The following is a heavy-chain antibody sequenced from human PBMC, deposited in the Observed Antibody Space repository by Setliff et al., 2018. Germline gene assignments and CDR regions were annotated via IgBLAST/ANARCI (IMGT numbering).Heavy chain of an antibody. D-gene: IGHD6-19*01. Sequence: SETLSLTCTVSGGSMITNDYFWGWIRQPPGTGLEWIGSIYYSGDTYYNPSLKSRATVSVDTSTSQFSLRLTSVTAADSAVYFCARYPRRGNGWYPYYVDVWSKGTTVTVSS. V-gene: IGHV4-39*07. CDR3: ARYPRRGNGWYPYYVDV. J-gene: IGHJ6*03. CDR2: IYYSGDT. CDR1: GGSMITNDYF.